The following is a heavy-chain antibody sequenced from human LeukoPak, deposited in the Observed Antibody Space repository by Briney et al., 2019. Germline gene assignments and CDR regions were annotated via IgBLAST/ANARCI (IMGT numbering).Heavy chain of an antibody. D-gene: IGHD3-9*01. J-gene: IGHJ6*03. CDR2: MYTSGSS. CDR1: GGSISSGSYY. CDR3: ARGITYYDVLTGYLSPHYYYYMDV. Sequence: MPSETLSLTCTVSGGSISSGSYYWSWIRQPAGKGLEWIGRMYTSGSSNYNPSLKNRVTISIDTSKNQFSLKLSSVTAADTAVYYCARGITYYDVLTGYLSPHYYYYMDVWGKGTTVTISS. V-gene: IGHV4-61*02.